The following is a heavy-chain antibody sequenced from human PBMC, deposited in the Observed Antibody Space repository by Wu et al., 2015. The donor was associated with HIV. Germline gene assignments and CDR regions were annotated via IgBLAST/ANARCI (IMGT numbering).Heavy chain of an antibody. V-gene: IGHV1-2*02. Sequence: QVQLVQSGAEVKKPGASVKVSCKASGYTFTGYYMHWVRQAPGQGLEWMGWINPNSGGTNYAQKFQGRVTMTRDTSISTAYMELSRLRSDDTAVYYCARIYYDSSGTTSFDYWGQGTLVTVSS. CDR3: ARIYYDSSGTTSFDY. D-gene: IGHD3-22*01. CDR2: INPNSGGT. CDR1: GYTFTGYY. J-gene: IGHJ4*02.